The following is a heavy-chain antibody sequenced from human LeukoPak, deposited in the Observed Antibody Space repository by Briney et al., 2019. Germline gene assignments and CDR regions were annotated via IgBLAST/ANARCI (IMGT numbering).Heavy chain of an antibody. CDR2: IYYSGST. J-gene: IGHJ5*02. D-gene: IGHD1-26*01. CDR3: AGERSGP. V-gene: IGHV4-59*11. CDR1: GGSISSHY. Sequence: SETLSLTCTVSGGSISSHYWSWIRQPPGKGLEWIGYIYYSGSTNYNPSLKSRVTISVDTSKNQFSLKLSSVTAADTAVYYCAGERSGPWGQGTLVTVSS.